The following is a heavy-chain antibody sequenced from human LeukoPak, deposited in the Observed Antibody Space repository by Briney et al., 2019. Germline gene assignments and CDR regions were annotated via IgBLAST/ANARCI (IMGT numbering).Heavy chain of an antibody. D-gene: IGHD2-15*01. V-gene: IGHV4-34*01. Sequence: SETLSLTCAVYGGSFSGYYWSWIRQPPGKGLEWIGEINHSGSTNCNPSLKSRVTISVDTSKNQFSLKLSSVTAADTAVYYCARGPDDIVVVVAATHFDYWGQGTLVTVSS. CDR3: ARGPDDIVVVVAATHFDY. CDR2: INHSGST. CDR1: GGSFSGYY. J-gene: IGHJ4*02.